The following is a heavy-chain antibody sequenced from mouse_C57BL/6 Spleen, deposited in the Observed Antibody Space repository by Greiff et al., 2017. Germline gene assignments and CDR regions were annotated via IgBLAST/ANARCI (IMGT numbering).Heavy chain of an antibody. J-gene: IGHJ2*01. CDR2: ITPYNGDT. CDR3: ARASGSSLFYFDY. V-gene: IGHV1-20*01. D-gene: IGHD1-1*01. CDR1: GYSFTGYF. Sequence: VQLQQSGPELVKPGDSVKISCKASGYSFTGYFMNWVMQSHGKSLEWIGRITPYNGDTFYNQKFKGTATLTVDKSSSTAHMELRSLTSEDSAVYYCARASGSSLFYFDYWGQGTTLTVSS.